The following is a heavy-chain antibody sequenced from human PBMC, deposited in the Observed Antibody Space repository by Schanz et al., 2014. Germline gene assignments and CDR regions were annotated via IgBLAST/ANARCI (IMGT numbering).Heavy chain of an antibody. CDR3: ARGIGGYGANNYFDY. Sequence: QVHLVQSGAEVKRPGASVRVSCKASGYTFTTYAMSWVRQAPGQGLEWVGWISVYTGNTKYGQKVQGRVTMTADTSTNTAYMELSSLRSEDTAVYSCARGIGGYGANNYFDYWGQGTLXTVSS. D-gene: IGHD5-12*01. CDR2: ISVYTGNT. CDR1: GYTFTTYA. V-gene: IGHV1-18*01. J-gene: IGHJ4*02.